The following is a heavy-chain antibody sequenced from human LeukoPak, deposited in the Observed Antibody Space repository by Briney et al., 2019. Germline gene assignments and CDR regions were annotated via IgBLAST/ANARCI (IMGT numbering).Heavy chain of an antibody. CDR1: GYSISSGYY. CDR2: IYHSWST. CDR3: ARLKYYSYYIDV. V-gene: IGHV4-38-2*01. Sequence: SETLSLTCAISGYSISSGYYWGWIPQPPGKGLEWIGSIYHSWSTYYNPSLKRRVTISVDTSKNQCSLKLSSGTAADTAVYATARLKYYSYYIDVWGKGTTVTVSS. J-gene: IGHJ6*03.